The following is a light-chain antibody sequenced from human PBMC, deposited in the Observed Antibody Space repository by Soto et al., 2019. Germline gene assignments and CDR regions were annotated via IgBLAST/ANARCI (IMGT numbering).Light chain of an antibody. CDR2: EVS. Sequence: QSALTQPASVSGSPGQSITISCTGTSSDVGGHNYVSWYQQHPGKAPKLVIYEVSNRPSGVSNRFSGSKSGNTASLTISGLQAEDEADYYCSSYISSSTPDVFGGGTKVTVL. CDR1: SSDVGGHNY. CDR3: SSYISSSTPDV. V-gene: IGLV2-14*01. J-gene: IGLJ3*02.